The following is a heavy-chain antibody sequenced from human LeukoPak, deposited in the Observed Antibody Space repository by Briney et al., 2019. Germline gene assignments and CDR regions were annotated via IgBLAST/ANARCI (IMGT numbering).Heavy chain of an antibody. Sequence: GGSLRLSCAASGFTFSSYSMNWVRQAPGKGLEWVSSICSSSSYIYYADSVKGRFTISRDNAKNSLYLQMNSLRAEDTAVYCCARVALLQLERGDDAFDIWGQGTMVTVSS. J-gene: IGHJ3*02. CDR2: ICSSSSYI. D-gene: IGHD1-1*01. CDR1: GFTFSSYS. V-gene: IGHV3-21*01. CDR3: ARVALLQLERGDDAFDI.